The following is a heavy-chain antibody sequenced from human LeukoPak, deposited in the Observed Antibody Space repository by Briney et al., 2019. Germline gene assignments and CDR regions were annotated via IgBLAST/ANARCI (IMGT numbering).Heavy chain of an antibody. CDR1: GFTFSDAW. V-gene: IGHV3-15*01. J-gene: IGHJ4*02. CDR3: TTRRQDGW. Sequence: PGGSLRLYCVGSGFTFSDAWMSWVRQAPGQGLEWVGRIKSKSDSGTIDYAAPVKGRFTISRDDSRNTLYLQMNSLKTEDTAVYYCTTRRQDGWWGQGTLVTVS. D-gene: IGHD2-15*01. CDR2: IKSKSDSGTI.